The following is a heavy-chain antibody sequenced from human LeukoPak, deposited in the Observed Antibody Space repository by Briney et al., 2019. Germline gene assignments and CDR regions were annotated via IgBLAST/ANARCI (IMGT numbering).Heavy chain of an antibody. D-gene: IGHD2-15*01. Sequence: ASVKVSCKASGGTFSSYAISWVRQAPGQGLEWMGRIIPILGIANYAQKFQGRVTMTEDTSTDTAYMELSSLRSEDTAVYYCATVDIPSDIWGQGTMVTVSS. CDR1: GGTFSSYA. V-gene: IGHV1-69*04. CDR3: ATVDIPSDI. CDR2: IIPILGIA. J-gene: IGHJ3*02.